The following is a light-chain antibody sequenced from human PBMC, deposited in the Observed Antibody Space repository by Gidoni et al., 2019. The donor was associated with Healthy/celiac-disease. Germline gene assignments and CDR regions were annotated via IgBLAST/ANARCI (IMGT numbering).Light chain of an antibody. CDR1: QGISSY. J-gene: IGKJ2*01. CDR2: AAS. Sequence: DIQLTQSPSFPSASVGDRVTITCRASQGISSYLAWYQQKPGKAPKLLIYAASTLQSGVPSRFSGSGSGTEFTLTISSLQPEDFATYYCQQLNSYPPYTFGQGTKLEIK. CDR3: QQLNSYPPYT. V-gene: IGKV1-9*01.